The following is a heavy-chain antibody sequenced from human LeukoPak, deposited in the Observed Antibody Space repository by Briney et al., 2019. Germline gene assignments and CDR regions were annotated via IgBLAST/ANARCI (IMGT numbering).Heavy chain of an antibody. CDR3: ARDQDYVWGSYRPY. V-gene: IGHV1-2*02. Sequence: ASVKVSCKASGYTFTGYYMHWVRQAPGQGPEWMGWINPNSGGTNYAQKFQGRVTMTRDTSISTAYMELSRLRSDDTAVYYCARDQDYVWGSYRPYWGQGTLVTVSS. CDR2: INPNSGGT. D-gene: IGHD3-16*02. J-gene: IGHJ4*02. CDR1: GYTFTGYY.